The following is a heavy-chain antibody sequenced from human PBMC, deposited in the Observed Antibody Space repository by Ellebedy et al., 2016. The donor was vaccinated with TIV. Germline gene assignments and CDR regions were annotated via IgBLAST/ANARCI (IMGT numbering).Heavy chain of an antibody. CDR1: GGSFTGYY. J-gene: IGHJ6*02. Sequence: MPSETLSLTCALHGGSFTGYYWSWIRQPPGKGLEWIREVTYSGRTNYNPSLKSRVTISADSSKNQFSLELTSVTAADTAVFYCARMLKTKVTVLPGYHYYAMDVWGQGTTVTVSS. D-gene: IGHD4-11*01. V-gene: IGHV4-34*01. CDR2: VTYSGRT. CDR3: ARMLKTKVTVLPGYHYYAMDV.